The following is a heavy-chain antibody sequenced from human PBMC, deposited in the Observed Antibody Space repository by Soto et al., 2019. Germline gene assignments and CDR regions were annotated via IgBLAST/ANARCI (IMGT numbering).Heavy chain of an antibody. V-gene: IGHV4-59*01. Sequence: SETLSLTCTVSGGSISSYYWSWIRQPPGKGLEWIGYMYNTGSTIYNPSLKSRVTISVDTSKNQFSLKLNSVTAADTAVYYCARPQTTVTSYNNGGQETLVPVYS. CDR1: GGSISSYY. CDR3: ARPQTTVTSYNN. J-gene: IGHJ4*02. D-gene: IGHD4-17*01. CDR2: MYNTGST.